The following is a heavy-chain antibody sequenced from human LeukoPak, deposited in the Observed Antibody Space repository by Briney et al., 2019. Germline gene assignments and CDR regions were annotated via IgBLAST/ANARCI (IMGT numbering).Heavy chain of an antibody. CDR1: GYSLSSGFF. Sequence: SETLSLTCTVSGYSLSSGFFCDWIRQPPGKGLEWIGYIYYSGSTNYNPSLKSRVTISVDTSKNQFSLKLSSVTAADTAVYYCARHTAEKYNWFDRWGQGTLVTVSS. V-gene: IGHV4-38-2*02. CDR2: IYYSGST. CDR3: ARHTAEKYNWFDR. D-gene: IGHD5-24*01. J-gene: IGHJ5*02.